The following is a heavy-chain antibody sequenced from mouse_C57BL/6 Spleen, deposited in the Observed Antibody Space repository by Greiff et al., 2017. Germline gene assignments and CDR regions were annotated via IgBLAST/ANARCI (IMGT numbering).Heavy chain of an antibody. D-gene: IGHD3-2*02. CDR3: ARWGTAQATFDY. V-gene: IGHV1-64*01. J-gene: IGHJ2*01. Sequence: VQLQQPGAELVKPGASVKLSCKASGYTFTSYWMHWVKQRPGQGLEWIGMIHPNSGSTNYNEKFKSKATLTVDKSSSTAYMQLSSLTSEDSAVYYCARWGTAQATFDYWGQGTTLTVSS. CDR1: GYTFTSYW. CDR2: IHPNSGST.